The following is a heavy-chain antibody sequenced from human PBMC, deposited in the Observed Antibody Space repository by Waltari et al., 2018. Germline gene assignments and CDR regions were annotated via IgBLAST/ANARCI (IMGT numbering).Heavy chain of an antibody. D-gene: IGHD3-10*01. V-gene: IGHV1-18*01. Sequence: QVQLVQSGAEVKKPGASVKVSCKTSGYTFTSYDITWVRQAPGQGLEWMGWISAYTGNTIYAQILQGRVTMTTDTSTSTAYMEVMNLRSDDTAVYYCARPYYSGSGYLDYWGQGTLVTVSS. CDR3: ARPYYSGSGYLDY. CDR2: ISAYTGNT. CDR1: GYTFTSYD. J-gene: IGHJ4*02.